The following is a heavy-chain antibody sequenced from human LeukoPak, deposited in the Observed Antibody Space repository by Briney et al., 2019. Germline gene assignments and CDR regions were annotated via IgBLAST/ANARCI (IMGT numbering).Heavy chain of an antibody. CDR3: ARETYRYGMDV. CDR2: ISSSGSTI. V-gene: IGHV3-48*03. Sequence: GGSLRLSCAASGFTFSSYEMNWVRQAPGKGLEWVSYISSSGSTIYYADSVKGRFTISRDNAKNSLYLQMNSLRAEDTAVYYCARETYRYGMDVWGKGTTVTVSS. CDR1: GFTFSSYE. J-gene: IGHJ6*04.